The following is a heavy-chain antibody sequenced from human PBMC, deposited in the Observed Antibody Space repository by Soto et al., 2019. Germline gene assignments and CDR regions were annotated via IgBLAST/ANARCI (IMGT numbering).Heavy chain of an antibody. Sequence: LRLSCAASGFTFSSYSMNWVRQAPGKGLDWISYISTTSSSIYYADSVKGRFTISRDNAKNSLFLQMNSLRDEDTAVYYCARKGVAFDYWGQGALVTVSS. V-gene: IGHV3-48*02. CDR3: ARKGVAFDY. J-gene: IGHJ4*02. D-gene: IGHD3-3*01. CDR1: GFTFSSYS. CDR2: ISTTSSSI.